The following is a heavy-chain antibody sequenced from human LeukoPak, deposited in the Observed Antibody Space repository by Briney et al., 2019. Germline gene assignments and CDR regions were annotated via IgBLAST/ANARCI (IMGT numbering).Heavy chain of an antibody. CDR2: ISGSGGST. Sequence: GGSLRLSCAASGFTFSSYWMSWVRQAPVKGLEWVSAISGSGGSTYYADSVKGRFTISRDNSKNSLYLQMNSLRAEDTAVYYCARDRYGDYSFDFWGQGTLVTVSP. V-gene: IGHV3-23*01. J-gene: IGHJ4*02. D-gene: IGHD4-17*01. CDR1: GFTFSSYW. CDR3: ARDRYGDYSFDF.